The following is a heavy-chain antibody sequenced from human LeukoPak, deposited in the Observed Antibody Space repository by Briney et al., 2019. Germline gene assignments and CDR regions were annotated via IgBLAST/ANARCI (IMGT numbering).Heavy chain of an antibody. D-gene: IGHD4-17*01. V-gene: IGHV3-30*02. J-gene: IGHJ4*02. CDR2: IRYDGITK. Sequence: GGSLRLSCAASGFSFSGYGMHWVRQVPGKGLEWVAFIRYDGITKFYIDSVKGRFAISRDNSKNTLSLQMNSLRTEDTAVYYCAALHTGTFVDYWGQGTLVTVSS. CDR3: AALHTGTFVDY. CDR1: GFSFSGYG.